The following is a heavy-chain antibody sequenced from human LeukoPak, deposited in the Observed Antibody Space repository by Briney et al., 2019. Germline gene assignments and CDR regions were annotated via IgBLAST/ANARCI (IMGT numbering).Heavy chain of an antibody. V-gene: IGHV3-30*03. Sequence: GGSLRLSCAASGFTFSSYGMHWVRQAPGKGLEGVAVISYDGSNKYYADSVKGRFTISRDNSKNTLYLQMNSLRAEDTAVYYCASASSHRIAAGGDYWGQGTLVTVSS. J-gene: IGHJ4*02. D-gene: IGHD6-13*01. CDR2: ISYDGSNK. CDR1: GFTFSSYG. CDR3: ASASSHRIAAGGDY.